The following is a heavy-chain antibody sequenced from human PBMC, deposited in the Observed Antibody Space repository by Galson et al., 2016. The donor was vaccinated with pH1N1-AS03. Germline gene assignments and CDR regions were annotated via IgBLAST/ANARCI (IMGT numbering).Heavy chain of an antibody. J-gene: IGHJ4*02. V-gene: IGHV3-33*01. D-gene: IGHD2-8*01. CDR3: ARGSLYGGYYFDY. Sequence: SLRLSCAASGFTFSSYAIHWVRQAPGKGLDWVAVIWHDGNTQHYADSVKGLFIISRDNSKSTVSLQMNSLRAEDTAVYFCARGSLYGGYYFDYWGQGALVTV. CDR2: IWHDGNTQ. CDR1: GFTFSSYA.